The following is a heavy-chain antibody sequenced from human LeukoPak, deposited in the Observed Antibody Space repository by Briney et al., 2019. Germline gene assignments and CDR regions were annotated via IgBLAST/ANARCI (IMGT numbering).Heavy chain of an antibody. D-gene: IGHD3-10*02. CDR3: AELGITMIGGV. CDR2: ISGSGVST. V-gene: IGHV3-23*01. Sequence: GGSLRLSCAASGFTFSSYGISWVRQAPGKGLEWVSGISGSGVSTYYADSVKGRFTISRDNAKNSLYLQMNSLRAEDTAVYYCAELGITMIGGVWGKGTTVTISS. J-gene: IGHJ6*04. CDR1: GFTFSSYG.